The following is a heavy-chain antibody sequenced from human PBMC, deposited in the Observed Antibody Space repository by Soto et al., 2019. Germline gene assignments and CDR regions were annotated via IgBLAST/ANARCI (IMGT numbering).Heavy chain of an antibody. CDR1: GFTFRSYV. J-gene: IGHJ4*02. CDR3: ARWGTTGGLDV. Sequence: QVQLVESGGGVVQPGTSLRLSCVGSGFTFRSYVIHWVRQAPGKGLEWVALTSYDGSNTFYGDSVKGRFTISRHNSRNTVELQMDSLRFEDTALYYGARWGTTGGLDVWGQGTLVSVSS. D-gene: IGHD3-16*01. V-gene: IGHV3-33*05. CDR2: TSYDGSNT.